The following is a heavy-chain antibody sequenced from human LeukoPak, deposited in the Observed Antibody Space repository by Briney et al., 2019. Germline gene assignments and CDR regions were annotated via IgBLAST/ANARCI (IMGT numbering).Heavy chain of an antibody. V-gene: IGHV1-58*02. D-gene: IGHD5-12*01. Sequence: ASVKVPCKASGFTFTSSAMQWVRQARGQRLEWIGWIVVGSGNTNYAQKFQERVTITRDMSTSTAYMELSSLRSEDTAVYYCAASANGGYDPHYYYMDVWGKGTTVTVSS. CDR3: AASANGGYDPHYYYMDV. J-gene: IGHJ6*03. CDR2: IVVGSGNT. CDR1: GFTFTSSA.